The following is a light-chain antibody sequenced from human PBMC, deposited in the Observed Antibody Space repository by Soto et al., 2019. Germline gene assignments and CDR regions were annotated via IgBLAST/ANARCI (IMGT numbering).Light chain of an antibody. V-gene: IGLV1-40*01. J-gene: IGLJ1*01. CDR2: GNS. CDR1: SSNIGAGYD. CDR3: QSYDSSLSRSV. Sequence: QSVLTQPPSVSEAPGQRVTISCTGSSSNIGAGYDVHWYQQLPGTAPKLLIYGNSNRPSGVPDRFSGSKSGTSASLAITGLQAEDEADYYCQSYDSSLSRSVFGTGTKVTV.